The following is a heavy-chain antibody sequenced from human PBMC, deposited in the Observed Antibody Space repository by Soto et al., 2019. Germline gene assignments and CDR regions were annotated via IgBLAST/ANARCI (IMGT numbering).Heavy chain of an antibody. Sequence: QVQLGQSGAEVKKPGASVNVSCKASGYTLTDYYMHWVRQAPGQGLEWMGWINPKSGGTMYPQKFQGRVTMTWDTSISTAYMALTRLRSDDTAVYYCARDLAKGGGSAGFDYWGQGTLVTVSS. J-gene: IGHJ4*02. CDR1: GYTLTDYY. CDR3: ARDLAKGGGSAGFDY. CDR2: INPKSGGT. D-gene: IGHD1-26*01. V-gene: IGHV1-2*02.